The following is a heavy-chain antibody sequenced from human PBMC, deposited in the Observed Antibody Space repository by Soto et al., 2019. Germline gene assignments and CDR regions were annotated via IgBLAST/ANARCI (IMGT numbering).Heavy chain of an antibody. V-gene: IGHV1-18*01. CDR1: GYTFTSSG. CDR2: ISAYNGNT. CDR3: ARSIAAAVDFDY. D-gene: IGHD6-13*01. Sequence: QVQLVQSGADVKKPGASVKVSCKASGYTFTSSGISWVRQSPGQGLEWMGWISAYNGNTNYAQKLQSRVTMTTDTSTSTAYMELRSLRSDDTAVYSCARSIAAAVDFDYWGQGTLVTVSS. J-gene: IGHJ4*02.